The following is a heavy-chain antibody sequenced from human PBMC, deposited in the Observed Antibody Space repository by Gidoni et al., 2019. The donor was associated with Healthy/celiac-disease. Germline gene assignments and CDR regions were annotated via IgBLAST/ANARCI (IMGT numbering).Heavy chain of an antibody. V-gene: IGHV3-7*03. CDR2: IKQDGSEK. Sequence: GWVANIKQDGSEKYYVDSVKGRFTISRDNAKNSLYLQMNSLRAEDTAVYYCARDSGPKGDAFDIWGQGTMVTVSS. J-gene: IGHJ3*02. CDR3: ARDSGPKGDAFDI.